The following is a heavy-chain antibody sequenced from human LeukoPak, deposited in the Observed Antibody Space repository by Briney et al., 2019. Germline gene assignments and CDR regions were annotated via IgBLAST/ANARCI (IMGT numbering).Heavy chain of an antibody. Sequence: GGSLRLSCAASGFTFGSYAMTWVRQAPGKGLEWVANIKQDGSETYYVDSVKGRFTISRDNAKNTLYLQMNSLRAEDTAVYYCAELGITMIGGVWGKGTTVTISS. CDR1: GFTFGSYA. V-gene: IGHV3-7*01. D-gene: IGHD3-10*02. CDR3: AELGITMIGGV. CDR2: IKQDGSET. J-gene: IGHJ6*04.